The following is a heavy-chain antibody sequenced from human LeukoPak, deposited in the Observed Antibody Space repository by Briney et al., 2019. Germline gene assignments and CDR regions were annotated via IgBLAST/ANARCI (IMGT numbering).Heavy chain of an antibody. D-gene: IGHD2/OR15-2a*01. CDR3: ARDSTTFPY. J-gene: IGHJ4*02. V-gene: IGHV3-53*01. Sequence: PGGSLRLSCAASGFTDSINYMSCVRQAPGKALEWVSVIYSGSSTYYADSVKGRFTISRDNTKNTLYLQMSSLRAEDTAVYYCARDSTTFPYWGQGTLVTVSS. CDR2: IYSGSST. CDR1: GFTDSINY.